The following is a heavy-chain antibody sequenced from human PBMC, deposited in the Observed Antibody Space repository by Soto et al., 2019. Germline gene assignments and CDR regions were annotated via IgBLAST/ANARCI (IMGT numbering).Heavy chain of an antibody. CDR3: ARDREHIVVVTAPMDV. CDR2: INPNSGGT. D-gene: IGHD2-21*02. J-gene: IGHJ6*02. Sequence: GASVKVSCKASGGTFSSYAISWVRQAPGQGLEWMGWINPNSGGTNYAQKFQGRVTMTRDTSISTAYMELSRLRSDDTAVYYCARDREHIVVVTAPMDVWGQGTTVTVSS. V-gene: IGHV1-2*02. CDR1: GGTFSSYA.